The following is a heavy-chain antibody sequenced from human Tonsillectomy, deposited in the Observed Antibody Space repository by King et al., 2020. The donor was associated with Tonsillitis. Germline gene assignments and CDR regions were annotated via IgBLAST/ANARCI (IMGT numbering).Heavy chain of an antibody. V-gene: IGHV3-64D*06. J-gene: IGHJ4*02. D-gene: IGHD3-16*01. CDR2: ISSNGGST. Sequence: QLVQSGGGLVQPGGSLRLSCSASGFTFSSYAMHWVRQAPGKGLEYVLVISSNGGSTYYADSVKGRFTISRDNSKNTLYLQMSSLRAEDTAVYHCVKGRGERGAYFDYGGQGTLVTVSS. CDR3: VKGRGERGAYFDY. CDR1: GFTFSSYA.